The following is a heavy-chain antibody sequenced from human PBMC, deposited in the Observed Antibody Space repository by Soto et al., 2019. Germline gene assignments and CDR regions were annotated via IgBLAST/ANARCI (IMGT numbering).Heavy chain of an antibody. Sequence: QLQLQESGSGLVKPSETLSLTCTVSGGSISSSSYYWGWIRQPPGKGLEWIGSIYYSGSTYYNPSLKSRVTISVDTSKNQFSLKLSSVTAADTAVYYCARRIAVAGEGWFDPWGQGTLVTVSS. V-gene: IGHV4-39*01. J-gene: IGHJ5*02. CDR2: IYYSGST. CDR3: ARRIAVAGEGWFDP. CDR1: GGSISSSSYY. D-gene: IGHD6-19*01.